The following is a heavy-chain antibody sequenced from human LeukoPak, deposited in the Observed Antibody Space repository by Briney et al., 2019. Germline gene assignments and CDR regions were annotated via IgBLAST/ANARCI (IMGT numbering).Heavy chain of an antibody. CDR3: ARALDTAMVTDFD. CDR1: GYSISSGYY. J-gene: IGHJ4*02. D-gene: IGHD5-18*01. Sequence: SETLSLTCTVSGYSISSGYYWGWIRQPPGKGLEWIGSIHHSGSTYYNPSLKSRVTISVDTSKNQFSLKLSSVTAADTAVYYCARALDTAMVTDFDWGQGTLVTVSS. V-gene: IGHV4-38-2*02. CDR2: IHHSGST.